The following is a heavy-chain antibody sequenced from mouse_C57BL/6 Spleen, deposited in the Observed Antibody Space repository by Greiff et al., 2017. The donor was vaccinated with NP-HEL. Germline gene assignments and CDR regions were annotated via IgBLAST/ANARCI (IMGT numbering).Heavy chain of an antibody. J-gene: IGHJ2*01. CDR1: GFTFSSYG. CDR2: ISSGGSYT. Sequence: EVQLVESGGDLVKPGGSLKLSCAASGFTFSSYGMSWVRQTPDKRLEWVATISSGGSYTYYPDSVKGRFTISRDNAKNTLYLQMSSLKSEDTAMYYCARHVTTGGYYFDYWGQGTTLTVSS. V-gene: IGHV5-6*01. CDR3: ARHVTTGGYYFDY. D-gene: IGHD1-1*01.